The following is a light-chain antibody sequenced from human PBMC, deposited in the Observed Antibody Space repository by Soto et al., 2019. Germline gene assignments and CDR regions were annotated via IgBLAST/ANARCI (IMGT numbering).Light chain of an antibody. J-gene: IGLJ3*02. CDR3: QSYDTRLGAEL. Sequence: QSVLTQPPSVSGAPGQRVTLSCTGSSSNFGARYDVHWYQHIPGKAPKLIIFGNTNRPSGVPDRFSGSRSGTSASLVIAGLQPEDEAHYYCQSYDTRLGAELFGGWTKLTVL. CDR1: SSNFGARYD. V-gene: IGLV1-40*01. CDR2: GNT.